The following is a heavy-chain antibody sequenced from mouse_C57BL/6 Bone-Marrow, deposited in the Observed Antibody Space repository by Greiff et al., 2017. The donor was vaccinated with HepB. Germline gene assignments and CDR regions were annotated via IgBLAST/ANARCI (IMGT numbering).Heavy chain of an antibody. V-gene: IGHV5-6*02. Sequence: EVMLVESGGDLVKPGGSLKLSCAASGFTFSSYGMSWVRQTPDKRLEWVATISSGGSYTYYPDSVKGRFTISRDNAKNTLYLQMSSLKSEDTAMYYCARHPDPGSIPAYWGQGTLVTVSA. D-gene: IGHD1-1*01. CDR2: ISSGGSYT. J-gene: IGHJ3*01. CDR1: GFTFSSYG. CDR3: ARHPDPGSIPAY.